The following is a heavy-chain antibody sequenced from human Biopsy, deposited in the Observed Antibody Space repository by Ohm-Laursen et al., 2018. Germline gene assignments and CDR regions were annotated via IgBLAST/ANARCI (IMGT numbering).Heavy chain of an antibody. CDR1: GFRFDDYA. V-gene: IGHV3-9*01. J-gene: IGHJ4*02. CDR2: ISWSSGTI. Sequence: SLRLSCAASGFRFDDYAMPWVRQAPGKGLEWVSGISWSSGTIGYADSVKGRFTVSRDNAKNSLFLQMNSLRVEDTALYYCVKSAYSSGFWEASDYWGQGTLVTVSS. CDR3: VKSAYSSGFWEASDY. D-gene: IGHD6-19*01.